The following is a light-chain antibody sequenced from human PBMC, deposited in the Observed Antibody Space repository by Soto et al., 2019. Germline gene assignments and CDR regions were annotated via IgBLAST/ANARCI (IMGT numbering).Light chain of an antibody. CDR1: QSVSSSH. CDR3: QQYGPSAMYS. J-gene: IGKJ2*03. Sequence: DIVLTQSPGTLSLSPGERATLSCRASQSVSSSHLAWYQKKPGQAPRLLFYGTSIRATGIPDRFSGSGSGTDITLTISRVEPEDFAVYYCQQYGPSAMYSFGQGTKLEIK. V-gene: IGKV3-20*01. CDR2: GTS.